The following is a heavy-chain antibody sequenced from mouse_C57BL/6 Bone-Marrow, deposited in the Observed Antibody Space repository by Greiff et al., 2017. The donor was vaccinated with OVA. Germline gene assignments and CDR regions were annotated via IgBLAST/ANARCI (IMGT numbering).Heavy chain of an antibody. CDR3: ARSEAYYSNYWFAY. CDR2: IDPSDSYT. Sequence: VQLQQSGAELVKPGASVKLSCKASGYTFTSYWMQWVKQRPGQGLEWIGEIDPSDSYTNYNQKFKGKATLTVDTSSSTAYMQLSSLTSEDSAVYYCARSEAYYSNYWFAYWGQGTLVTVSA. CDR1: GYTFTSYW. D-gene: IGHD2-5*01. J-gene: IGHJ3*01. V-gene: IGHV1-50*01.